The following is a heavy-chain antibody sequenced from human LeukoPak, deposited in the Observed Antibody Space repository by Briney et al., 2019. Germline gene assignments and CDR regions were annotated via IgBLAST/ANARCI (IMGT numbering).Heavy chain of an antibody. V-gene: IGHV6-1*01. CDR3: ARDYNGGNSPAMDY. Sequence: SQTLSLTCAISGDSVSSNSAAWNWIRQSPSRGLEWLGRTYYRSKWFYDSAESLKSRITISPDTSKNQLSLQLDSVTPEDTAVYYCARDYNGGNSPAMDYWGQGTLVTVSS. D-gene: IGHD4-23*01. J-gene: IGHJ4*02. CDR1: GDSVSSNSAA. CDR2: TYYRSKWFY.